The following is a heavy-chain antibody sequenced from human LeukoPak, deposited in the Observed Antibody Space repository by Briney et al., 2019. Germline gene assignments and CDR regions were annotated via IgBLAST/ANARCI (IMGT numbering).Heavy chain of an antibody. J-gene: IGHJ6*02. V-gene: IGHV3-48*02. Sequence: GGSLRLSCAASVFTFSSYSMNCVRGAPRKRVESVSYISISSSTIYYADPARGRVTVSRDNAKNSLYLQMNSLRDEDTAVYYCARDSPLERYFGWLFHYYGMDVWGQGTTITVS. CDR3: ARDSPLERYFGWLFHYYGMDV. CDR1: VFTFSSYS. CDR2: ISISSSTI. D-gene: IGHD3-9*01.